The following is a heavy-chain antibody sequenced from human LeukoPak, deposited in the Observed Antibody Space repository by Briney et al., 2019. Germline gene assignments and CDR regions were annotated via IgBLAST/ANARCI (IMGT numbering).Heavy chain of an antibody. CDR1: GYTFTGYC. V-gene: IGHV1-2*02. CDR2: INPNSGGT. CDR3: ARDYGDYAGLWFDP. J-gene: IGHJ5*02. Sequence: GASVKVSCKASGYTFTGYCMHWVRQAPGQGLEWMGWINPNSGGTNYAQKFQGRVTMTRDTSISTAYMELSRLRSDDTAVYYCARDYGDYAGLWFDPWGQGTLVTVSS. D-gene: IGHD4-17*01.